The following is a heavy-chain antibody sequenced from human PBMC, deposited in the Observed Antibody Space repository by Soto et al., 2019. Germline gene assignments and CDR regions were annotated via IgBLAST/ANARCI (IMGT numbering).Heavy chain of an antibody. Sequence: PGGSLRLSCAASGFTFSSYAMSWVRQGPGKGLEWVSGISGSGGSTYYADSVKGRFTISRDNSKNPLYLQMNSLRAEDTAVYYCAKGSRGYSYGYYGDYWGQGTLVTVSS. CDR2: ISGSGGST. CDR3: AKGSRGYSYGYYGDY. V-gene: IGHV3-23*01. D-gene: IGHD5-18*01. J-gene: IGHJ4*02. CDR1: GFTFSSYA.